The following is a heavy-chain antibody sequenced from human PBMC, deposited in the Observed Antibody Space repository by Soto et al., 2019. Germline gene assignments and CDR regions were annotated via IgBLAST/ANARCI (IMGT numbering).Heavy chain of an antibody. CDR3: ARDRGRIAVAGFDY. CDR2: ISAYNGNT. CDR1: GYTFTSYG. Sequence: ASVKVSCTASGYTFTSYGISWVRQAPGQGLEWMGWISAYNGNTNYAQKLQGRVTMTTDTSTSTAYMELRSLRSDDTAVYYCARDRGRIAVAGFDYWGQGTLVTAPQ. V-gene: IGHV1-18*01. D-gene: IGHD6-19*01. J-gene: IGHJ4*02.